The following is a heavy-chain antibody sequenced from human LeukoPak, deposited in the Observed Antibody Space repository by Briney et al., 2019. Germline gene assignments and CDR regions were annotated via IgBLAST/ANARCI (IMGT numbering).Heavy chain of an antibody. D-gene: IGHD1-26*01. V-gene: IGHV4-39*07. J-gene: IGHJ5*02. Sequence: SETLSLTCTVSGGSVSRSPYYWGWIRQPPGKGLEWIGNIYYSGSTYYNPSLKSRVTISVDTSKNQFSLKLSSVTAADTAVYYCAREHSGSYYSDGWFDPWGQGTLVTVSS. CDR3: AREHSGSYYSDGWFDP. CDR2: IYYSGST. CDR1: GGSVSRSPYY.